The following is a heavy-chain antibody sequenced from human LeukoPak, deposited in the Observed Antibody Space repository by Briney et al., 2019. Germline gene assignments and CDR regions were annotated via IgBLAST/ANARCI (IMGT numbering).Heavy chain of an antibody. J-gene: IGHJ4*02. CDR3: VRGCRSTSCSIDY. CDR2: LNGDGTSK. D-gene: IGHD2-2*01. Sequence: PGGSLRLSCAASRFTFSSYWMHWVRQVPGKGLLWVARLNGDGTSKTYADSVKGRFTFSRDNAKNTLYLQMNGLRAEDTAVYYCVRGCRSTSCSIDYWGQGTLVTVSS. CDR1: RFTFSSYW. V-gene: IGHV3-74*01.